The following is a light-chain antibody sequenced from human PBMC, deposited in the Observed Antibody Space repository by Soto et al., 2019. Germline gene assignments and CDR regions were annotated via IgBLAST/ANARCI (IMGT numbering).Light chain of an antibody. J-gene: IGKJ1*01. CDR3: QQYGASPT. Sequence: EILLTQYPGTLSLSPGERATLSWWASQSVSSSYLAWYKQKPGQAPRLLIYVASNRAPGIPDRLSGSASGTEFTLTISRMEPEDYAVYYCQQYGASPTFGQGTKVDIK. V-gene: IGKV3-20*01. CDR1: QSVSSSY. CDR2: VAS.